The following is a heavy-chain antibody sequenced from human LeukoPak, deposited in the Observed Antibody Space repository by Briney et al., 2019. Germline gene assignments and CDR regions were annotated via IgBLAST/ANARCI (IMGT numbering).Heavy chain of an antibody. V-gene: IGHV3-48*01. D-gene: IGHD2-2*01. Sequence: GGSLRLSCAASGYTFTSYSMNWVRQAPGKGLEWVSYISDYSNTIYYADSVRGRFTISRDNANNSLYLQMNSLRAEDTAVYYCARDCGSTSCYDTPDFDYWGQGTLVTVSS. CDR2: ISDYSNTI. J-gene: IGHJ4*02. CDR1: GYTFTSYS. CDR3: ARDCGSTSCYDTPDFDY.